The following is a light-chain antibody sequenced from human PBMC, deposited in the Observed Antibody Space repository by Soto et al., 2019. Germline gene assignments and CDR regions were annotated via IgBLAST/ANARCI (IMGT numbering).Light chain of an antibody. CDR1: QSVSSSY. CDR3: QQYSNGPFT. CDR2: GAS. V-gene: IGKV3-20*01. Sequence: EIVLTQSPGTLSLSPGERATLTCRASQSVSSSYLAWYQQKPGQAPRLLIYGASTRATGIPDRFSGSGSGTDFTLTISRLEPEDFAVYYCQQYSNGPFTFGPGTKVDIK. J-gene: IGKJ3*01.